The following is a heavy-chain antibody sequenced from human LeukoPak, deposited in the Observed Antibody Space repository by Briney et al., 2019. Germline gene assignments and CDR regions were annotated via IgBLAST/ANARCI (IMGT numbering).Heavy chain of an antibody. CDR1: GFTFSSYA. Sequence: GGSLRLSCAASGFTFSSYAMSWVRQAPGKGLEWVSAISGSGGSTYYADSVKGRFTISRDNSKNTLYLQMNSLRAEDTAVYYCAKDLGNVLRFLEWLSGDYYGMDVWGQGTTVTVSS. V-gene: IGHV3-23*01. CDR2: ISGSGGST. CDR3: AKDLGNVLRFLEWLSGDYYGMDV. J-gene: IGHJ6*02. D-gene: IGHD3-3*01.